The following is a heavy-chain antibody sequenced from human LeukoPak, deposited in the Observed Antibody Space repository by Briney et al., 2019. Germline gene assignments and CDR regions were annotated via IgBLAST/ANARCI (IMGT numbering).Heavy chain of an antibody. D-gene: IGHD5-18*01. V-gene: IGHV3-23*01. CDR2: ISGSGGST. CDR1: GFTFSSYA. J-gene: IGHJ4*02. Sequence: PGGSLRLSRAASGFTFSSYAMSWVRQAPGKGLEWVSAISGSGGSTYYADSVKGRFTISRDNSKNTLYLQMNSLRAEDTAVYYCAEGVVSTAMVPYYFDYWGQGTLVTVSS. CDR3: AEGVVSTAMVPYYFDY.